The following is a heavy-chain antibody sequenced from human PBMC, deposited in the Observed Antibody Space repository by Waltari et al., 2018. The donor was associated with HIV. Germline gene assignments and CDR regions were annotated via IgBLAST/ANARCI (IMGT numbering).Heavy chain of an antibody. CDR1: GFTFSNYT. D-gene: IGHD7-27*01. V-gene: IGHV3-48*01. Sequence: EVQLVESGGGLVQPGGSLRLSCAASGFTFSNYTMNWVRQDPGKGLDWFSYISRSSSSIFYADSVKGRFTISRDNAKNSLYLQMNSLRVEDTAVYYCARDINGGWGYWGQGTLVTVAS. CDR3: ARDINGGWGY. CDR2: ISRSSSSI. J-gene: IGHJ4*02.